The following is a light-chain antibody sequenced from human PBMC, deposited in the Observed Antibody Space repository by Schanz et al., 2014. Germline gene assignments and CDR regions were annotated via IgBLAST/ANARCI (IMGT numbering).Light chain of an antibody. CDR3: QQYDSSPVT. CDR1: QSLSGSY. J-gene: IGKJ1*01. V-gene: IGKV3-20*01. Sequence: EVVLTQSPGTLSLSPGERATISCRASQSLSGSYLAWYQQKRGQTPRLLIYGTSIRATGIPDRFSGSGSGTDFTLTISRLEPEDFAVYYCQQYDSSPVTFGQGTKVEIK. CDR2: GTS.